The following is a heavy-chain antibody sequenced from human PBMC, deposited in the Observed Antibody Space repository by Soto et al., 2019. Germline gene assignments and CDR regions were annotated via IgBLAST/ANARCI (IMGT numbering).Heavy chain of an antibody. D-gene: IGHD3-10*01. CDR2: IYSGGST. J-gene: IGHJ3*01. CDR1: GXXFSSNX. CDR3: ATXPLXPGAP. Sequence: EVQLVESGGGLIQPGGSLXLXXXXXGXXFSSNXXNWVRQAPGKGLEWVSLIYSGGSTYYADSVKGRFTISRDNSKNTLYLQMSSLRAEDTAVYYCATXPLXPGAPWGQGTMVTVSS. V-gene: IGHV3-53*01.